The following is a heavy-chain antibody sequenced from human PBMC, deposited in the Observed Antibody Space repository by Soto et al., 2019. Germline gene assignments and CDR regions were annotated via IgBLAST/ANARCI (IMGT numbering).Heavy chain of an antibody. CDR1: GASISSDDYY. J-gene: IGHJ6*02. V-gene: IGHV4-30-4*01. Sequence: QVQLQESGPGLVKPSQTLSLTCSISGASISSDDYYWSWFRQPPGKGLEWIGYISYSGSTYYNPSLKSRITISVDTSKTQFSLILSSVTAADTAVFYCGREVNNYYGMDVWGQGTTVTVSS. CDR3: GREVNNYYGMDV. CDR2: ISYSGST.